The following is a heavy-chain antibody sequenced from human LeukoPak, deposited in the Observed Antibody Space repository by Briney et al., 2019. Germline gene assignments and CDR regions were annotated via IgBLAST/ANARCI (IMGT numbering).Heavy chain of an antibody. CDR3: ARATDIVLVPAAIPENWFDP. CDR2: IYYIGST. V-gene: IGHV4-31*03. CDR1: GGSISSGDYY. J-gene: IGHJ5*02. Sequence: PSETLSLTCTVSGGSISSGDYYWRWIRQHPGKGVEWIGYIYYIGSTYYNPSLKSRVTISLDTSKTQFSLKLNSVTAAGTAIYYCARATDIVLVPAAIPENWFDPWGQGTLVTVSS. D-gene: IGHD2-2*02.